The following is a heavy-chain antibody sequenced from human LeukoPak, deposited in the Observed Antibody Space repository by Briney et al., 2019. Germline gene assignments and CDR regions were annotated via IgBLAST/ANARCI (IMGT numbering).Heavy chain of an antibody. Sequence: GGSLRLSCAASGFTFSSYGMHWVRQAPGKGLEWVAVISYDGSNKYYADSVKGRFTISRDNSKNTLYLQMNSLRAEDTAVYYCAKARTGGHYDILTGPTDYWGQGTLVTVSS. D-gene: IGHD3-9*01. CDR1: GFTFSSYG. CDR2: ISYDGSNK. V-gene: IGHV3-30*18. J-gene: IGHJ4*02. CDR3: AKARTGGHYDILTGPTDY.